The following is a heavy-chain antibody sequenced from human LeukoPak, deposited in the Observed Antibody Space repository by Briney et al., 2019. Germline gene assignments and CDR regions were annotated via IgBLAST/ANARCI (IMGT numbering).Heavy chain of an antibody. CDR2: ISAPGSTR. V-gene: IGHV3-23*01. D-gene: IGHD3-3*01. CDR3: AKAGQEWYFYYMDV. Sequence: GGSLRLSCAASGFTFNTYVISWVRQAPGKGLEWVSSISAPGSTRHYADSVRGRFTISRDNSKNTLYLQMNSLRAEDTAVYYCAKAGQEWYFYYMDVRGKGTTVAVSS. CDR1: GFTFNTYV. J-gene: IGHJ6*03.